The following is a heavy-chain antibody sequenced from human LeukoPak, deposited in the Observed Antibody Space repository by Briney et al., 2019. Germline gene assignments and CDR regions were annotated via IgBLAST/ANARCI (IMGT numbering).Heavy chain of an antibody. V-gene: IGHV3-23*01. CDR1: GFTFSSYA. CDR3: AKDRRTQLSYFDY. Sequence: PGGSLRLSCAASGFTFSSYAMSWVRQAPGKGLEWVSAISASGASTFYADSVKGRFTVSRDNSRNTLYLLMNTVRAEDTAVYYCAKDRRTQLSYFDYWGQGTLVTVSS. J-gene: IGHJ4*02. D-gene: IGHD5-18*01. CDR2: ISASGAST.